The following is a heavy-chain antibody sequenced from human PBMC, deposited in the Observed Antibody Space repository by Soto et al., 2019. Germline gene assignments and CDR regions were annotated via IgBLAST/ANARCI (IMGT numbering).Heavy chain of an antibody. V-gene: IGHV4-4*02. Sequence: SETLSLTCAVSGGSISSSNWWSWVRQPPGKGLEWIGEIYHSGSTNYNPSLKSRVTISVDKSKNQFSLKLSSVTAADTAVYYCARTKYSSSPRIDYWGQGTLVTVSS. CDR1: GGSISSSNW. CDR3: ARTKYSSSPRIDY. J-gene: IGHJ4*02. D-gene: IGHD6-6*01. CDR2: IYHSGST.